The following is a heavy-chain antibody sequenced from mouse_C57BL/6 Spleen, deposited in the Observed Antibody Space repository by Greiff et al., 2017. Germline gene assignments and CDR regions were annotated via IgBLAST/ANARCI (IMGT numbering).Heavy chain of an antibody. Sequence: QVQLQQSGAELARPGASVKLSCKASGYTFTSYGISWVKQRTGQGLEWIGEVYPRSGNTYYNEKFKGKATLTADKSSSTAYMELRSLTSEDSAVYFCAEGVVAPYYFDYWGQGTTLTVSS. V-gene: IGHV1-81*01. CDR1: GYTFTSYG. CDR3: AEGVVAPYYFDY. D-gene: IGHD1-1*01. CDR2: VYPRSGNT. J-gene: IGHJ2*01.